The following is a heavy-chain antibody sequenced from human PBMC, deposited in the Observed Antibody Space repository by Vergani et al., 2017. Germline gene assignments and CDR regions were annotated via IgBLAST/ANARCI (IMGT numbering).Heavy chain of an antibody. CDR3: ARVIKGYDYYYMDV. J-gene: IGHJ6*03. CDR2: MNPNSGYT. Sequence: QVQLVQSGAEVRKPGASVRVSCKASGYTFTSYNINWVRQATGQGLEWMGWMNPNSGYTGYAQKFQGRVTVTRNTSISTAYMELSSLRSEDTAVYYCARVIKGYDYYYMDVWGKGTTVTVSS. CDR1: GYTFTSYN. D-gene: IGHD3-22*01. V-gene: IGHV1-8*01.